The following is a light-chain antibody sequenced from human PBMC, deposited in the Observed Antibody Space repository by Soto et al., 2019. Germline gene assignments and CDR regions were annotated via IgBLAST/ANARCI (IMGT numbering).Light chain of an antibody. CDR3: SSYTSSSTPV. CDR2: EVS. CDR1: SSDVGGYNY. Sequence: QSALTQPASVSGSPGQSITISCTGTSSDVGGYNYVSWYQQHPGKALKLMIYEVSNRPSGVSNRLSGSKSGNTASLTISGLQAEDEADYYCSSYTSSSTPVFGGGTKVTVL. J-gene: IGLJ2*01. V-gene: IGLV2-14*01.